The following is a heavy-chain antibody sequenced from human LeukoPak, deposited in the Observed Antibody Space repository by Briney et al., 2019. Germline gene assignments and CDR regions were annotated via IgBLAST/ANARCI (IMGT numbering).Heavy chain of an antibody. J-gene: IGHJ4*02. D-gene: IGHD3-22*01. CDR3: ARDSAGSDYYDSSGPGD. Sequence: GGSLRLSCVVSGFTFSTYWMHWVRQAPGKGLVWISRINNDGEKTTYADSVKGRFTISRDNSKNTLYLQMNSLRAEDTAVYYCARDSAGSDYYDSSGPGDWGQGTLVTVSS. CDR2: INNDGEKT. CDR1: GFTFSTYW. V-gene: IGHV3-74*01.